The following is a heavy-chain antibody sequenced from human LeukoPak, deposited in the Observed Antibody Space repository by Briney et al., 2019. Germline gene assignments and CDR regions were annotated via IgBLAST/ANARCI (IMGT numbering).Heavy chain of an antibody. Sequence: SGGSLRISCAASGFTFNSYAMSWVRQAPGKGLEWVSAISGSGSSTYYADSVKGRFTISRDNSKNTLYLQMNSLRAEDTALYYCAEDATVSSYWYFDLWGRGTLVTVSS. CDR1: GFTFNSYA. CDR3: AEDATVSSYWYFDL. V-gene: IGHV3-23*01. CDR2: ISGSGSST. J-gene: IGHJ2*01. D-gene: IGHD4-17*01.